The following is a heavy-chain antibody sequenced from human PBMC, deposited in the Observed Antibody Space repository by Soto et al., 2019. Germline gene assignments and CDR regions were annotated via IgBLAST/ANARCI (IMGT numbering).Heavy chain of an antibody. CDR1: GYTFTSYD. V-gene: IGHV1-8*02. CDR2: MNPNSGNT. Sequence: ASVKVSCKASGYTFTSYDINWVRQATGQGLEWMGWMNPNSGNTGYAQKFQGRVTMTRNTSISTAYMELSSLRSEDTAVFYCARGVSITAACDIWGPATMVSVSS. D-gene: IGHD3-3*02. J-gene: IGHJ3*02. CDR3: ARGVSITAACDI.